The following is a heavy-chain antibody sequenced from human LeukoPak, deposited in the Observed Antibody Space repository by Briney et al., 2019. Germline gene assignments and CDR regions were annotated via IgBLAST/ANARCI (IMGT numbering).Heavy chain of an antibody. V-gene: IGHV1-8*01. Sequence: ASVKVSCKASGYTFTSYDINWVRQATGQGLEWMGWMNPNSGNTGYAQKFQGRVTMTRNTSISTAYMELSSLRSEDTAVYYCAKGYYTDSSSWYPTDYYYYYYMDVWGKGTTVTVSS. D-gene: IGHD6-13*01. CDR1: GYTFTSYD. J-gene: IGHJ6*03. CDR2: MNPNSGNT. CDR3: AKGYYTDSSSWYPTDYYYYYYMDV.